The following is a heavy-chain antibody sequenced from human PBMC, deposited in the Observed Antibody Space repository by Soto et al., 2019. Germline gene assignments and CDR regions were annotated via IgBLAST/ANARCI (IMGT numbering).Heavy chain of an antibody. CDR1: RYTLTELS. V-gene: IGHV1-24*01. D-gene: IGHD6-6*01. CDR3: VIRTIAARPSAFDF. CDR2: FDPEDGET. J-gene: IGHJ3*01. Sequence: ASVEVSCQVSRYTLTELSIPCVRQAPGKGLEWVGGFDPEDGETIYAQKFQGRVTMTEDTSTDTAYMELSSLRSEDTAVYYCVIRTIAARPSAFDFWGQGTMVTVSS.